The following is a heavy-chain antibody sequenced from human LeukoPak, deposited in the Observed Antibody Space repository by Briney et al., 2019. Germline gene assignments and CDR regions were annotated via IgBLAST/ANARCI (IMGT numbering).Heavy chain of an antibody. J-gene: IGHJ6*03. D-gene: IGHD3-3*01. V-gene: IGHV4-4*07. CDR1: GGSISSYY. CDR3: ARDSADFWSGYSPAGYYYYMDV. CDR2: IYTSGST. Sequence: PSETLSLTCTVSGGSISSYYWSWIRQPAGKGLEWIGRIYTSGSTNYNPSLKSRVTISVDKSKNQFSLKLSSVTAADTAVYYCARDSADFWSGYSPAGYYYYMDVWGKGATVTVSS.